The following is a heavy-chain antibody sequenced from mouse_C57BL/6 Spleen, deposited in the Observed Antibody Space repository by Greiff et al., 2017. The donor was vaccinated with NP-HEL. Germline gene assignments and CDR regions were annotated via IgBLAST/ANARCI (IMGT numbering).Heavy chain of an antibody. CDR2: INPNNGGT. Sequence: EVQLQQSGPELVKPGASVKISCKASGYTFTDYYMNWVKQSHGKSLEWIGDINPNNGGTSYNQKFKGKATLTVDKSSSTAYMELRSLTSEDSAVYYCARSTTVVAGGFDYWGQGTTLTVSS. V-gene: IGHV1-26*01. CDR1: GYTFTDYY. CDR3: ARSTTVVAGGFDY. J-gene: IGHJ2*01. D-gene: IGHD1-1*01.